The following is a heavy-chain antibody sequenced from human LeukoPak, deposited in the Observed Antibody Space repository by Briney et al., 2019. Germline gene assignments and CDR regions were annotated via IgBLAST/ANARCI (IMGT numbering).Heavy chain of an antibody. CDR3: ARVRDIYYDSSGTYADY. V-gene: IGHV4-34*01. CDR1: GGSFSGYY. D-gene: IGHD3-22*01. J-gene: IGHJ4*02. Sequence: SSETLSLTCAVYGGSFSGYYWSWIRQPPGKGLEWIGEINHSGSTNYNPSLKSRVTISVDTSKNQFSLKLSSVTAADTAVYYCARVRDIYYDSSGTYADYWGQGTLVTVSS. CDR2: INHSGST.